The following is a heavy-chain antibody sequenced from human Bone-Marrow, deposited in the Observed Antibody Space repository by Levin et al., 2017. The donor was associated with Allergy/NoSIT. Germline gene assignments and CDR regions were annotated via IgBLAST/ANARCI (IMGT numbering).Heavy chain of an antibody. CDR3: ARDIAVRDTYYFDF. Sequence: ASVKVSCKTSGYTFTGYNINWVRLTPGQGLEWMGWIAPHSGVTKYIQKFQGRVTLTRDTSISTAYMELSSLTSDDTATYFCARDIAVRDTYYFDFWGQGTLVTVSS. CDR1: GYTFTGYN. CDR2: IAPHSGVT. J-gene: IGHJ4*02. V-gene: IGHV1-2*02. D-gene: IGHD6-19*01.